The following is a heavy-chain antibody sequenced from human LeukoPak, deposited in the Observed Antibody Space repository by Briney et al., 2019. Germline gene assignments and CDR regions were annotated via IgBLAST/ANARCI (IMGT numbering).Heavy chain of an antibody. CDR2: ISAYNGNT. V-gene: IGHV1-18*01. J-gene: IGHJ6*03. CDR3: AXXXTXXFXXDXYYXXV. Sequence: XXGYTFTSXGISWVRQAPGQGLEWMGWISAYNGNTNYAQKLQGRVTMTTDTSTSTAYMELRSLRAEDTAVYYCAXXXTXXFXXDXYYXXVWGKGTTVTISS. CDR1: GYTFTSXG.